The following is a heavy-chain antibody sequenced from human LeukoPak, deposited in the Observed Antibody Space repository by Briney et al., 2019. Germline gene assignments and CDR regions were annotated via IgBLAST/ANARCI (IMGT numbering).Heavy chain of an antibody. CDR2: IYTSGST. D-gene: IGHD6-25*01. J-gene: IGHJ4*02. CDR1: GGSISSYY. Sequence: SETLSLTCTVSGGSISSYYWSWIRQPAGKGLEWIGRIYTSGSTNYNSSLKSRVTMSVDTSKNQFSLKLSSVTAADTAVYYCARRDSSGVVPRWDYWGQGTLVTVSS. V-gene: IGHV4-4*07. CDR3: ARRDSSGVVPRWDY.